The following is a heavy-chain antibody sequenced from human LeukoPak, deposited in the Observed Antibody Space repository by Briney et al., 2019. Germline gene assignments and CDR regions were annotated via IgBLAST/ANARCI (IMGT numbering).Heavy chain of an antibody. J-gene: IGHJ4*02. CDR1: GFTFDDYA. CDR2: INWNGGST. V-gene: IGHV3-20*04. D-gene: IGHD3-3*01. CDR3: ARVKGSGYRNSIDY. Sequence: PGGSLRLSCAAPGFTFDDYAMNWVRQAPGKGLEWVSGINWNGGSTYYRDSVKGRFTISRDNAKNSLYLQMNSLRAEDTALYYCARVKGSGYRNSIDYWGQGTLVTVSS.